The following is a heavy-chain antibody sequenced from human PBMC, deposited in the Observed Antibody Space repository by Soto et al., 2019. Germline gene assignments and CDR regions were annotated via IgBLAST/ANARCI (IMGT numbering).Heavy chain of an antibody. D-gene: IGHD6-6*01. J-gene: IGHJ1*01. CDR1: GFIFSDYA. CDR2: ISPAGTNQ. V-gene: IGHV3-30-3*01. CDR3: ARENSRISPRLFQH. Sequence: GGSLRLSCVASGFIFSDYAMHWARQAPSKGMEWVALISPAGTNQYYADSAKVRFTISRDNSKNTLYLQMNSLRPEDTGLYYCARENSRISPRLFQHWGHGTLVTVSS.